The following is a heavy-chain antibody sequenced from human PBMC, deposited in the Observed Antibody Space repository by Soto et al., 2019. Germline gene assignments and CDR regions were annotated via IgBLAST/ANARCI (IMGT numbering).Heavy chain of an antibody. Sequence: PWGSLRLCLVAWGFTVSSYRINWAGPATMKGLEWVSSISSSSYIYYADSVKGRFTISRDNAKNSLYLQMNSLRAEDTAVYYCARDTGGDRYSRTATDFDFWGQGTLVTVSS. D-gene: IGHD6-13*01. V-gene: IGHV3-21*01. CDR3: ARDTGGDRYSRTATDFDF. CDR2: ISSSSYI. J-gene: IGHJ4*02. CDR1: GFTVSSYR.